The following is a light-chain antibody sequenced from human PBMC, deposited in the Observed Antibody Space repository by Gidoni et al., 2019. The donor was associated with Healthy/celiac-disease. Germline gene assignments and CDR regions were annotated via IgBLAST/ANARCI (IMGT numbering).Light chain of an antibody. CDR3: CSYAGSSTLV. Sequence: QSALTQPASVSGSPGQSITISCTGTSSDVGSYNLVSWYPQHPGKAPKLMIYEGSKRPSGVSNRFSGSKPGNTASLTISGLQAEDEADYYCCSYAGSSTLVFGGGTKLTVL. CDR1: SSDVGSYNL. V-gene: IGLV2-23*01. CDR2: EGS. J-gene: IGLJ2*01.